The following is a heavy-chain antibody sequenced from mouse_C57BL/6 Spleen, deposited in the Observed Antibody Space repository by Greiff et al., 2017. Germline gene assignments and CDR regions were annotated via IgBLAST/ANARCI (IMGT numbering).Heavy chain of an antibody. CDR1: GYTFTSYW. J-gene: IGHJ2*01. Sequence: QVQLQQPGAELVKPGASVKMSCKASGYTFTSYWITWVKQRPGQGLEWIGMIHPNSGSTNYNEKFKSKATLTVDKSSSTAYMQLRSLTSEDSEVYDFERAGGYYGSSCDFDYWGQGTTVTVSS. CDR2: IHPNSGST. D-gene: IGHD1-1*01. CDR3: ERAGGYYGSSCDFDY. V-gene: IGHV1-64*01.